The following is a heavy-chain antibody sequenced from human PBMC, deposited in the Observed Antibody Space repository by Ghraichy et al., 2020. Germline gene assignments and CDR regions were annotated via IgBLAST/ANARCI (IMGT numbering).Heavy chain of an antibody. V-gene: IGHV3-7*03. CDR3: AKGGVGPFDI. D-gene: IGHD3-10*01. CDR2: VKQDGTEK. J-gene: IGHJ3*02. CDR1: GFTLSKYW. Sequence: LSLTCAASGFTLSKYWMSWVRQAPGKGLEWVANVKQDGTEKYYVESVKGRFTISRDNAKNSLYLQMNSLRAEDTAVYYCAKGGVGPFDIWGQGTMVTVAS.